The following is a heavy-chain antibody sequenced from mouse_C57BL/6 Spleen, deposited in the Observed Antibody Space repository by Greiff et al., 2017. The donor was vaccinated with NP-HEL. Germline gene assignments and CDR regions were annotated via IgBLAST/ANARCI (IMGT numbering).Heavy chain of an antibody. Sequence: EVMLVESGGGLVKPGGSLKLSCAASGFTFSDYGMHWVRQAPEKGLEWVAYISSGSSTIYYADTVKGRFTISRDNAKNTLFLQMTSLRSEDTAMYYCARQGDYYGSSSYYFDYWGQGTTLTVSS. D-gene: IGHD1-1*01. V-gene: IGHV5-17*01. CDR3: ARQGDYYGSSSYYFDY. CDR2: ISSGSSTI. CDR1: GFTFSDYG. J-gene: IGHJ2*01.